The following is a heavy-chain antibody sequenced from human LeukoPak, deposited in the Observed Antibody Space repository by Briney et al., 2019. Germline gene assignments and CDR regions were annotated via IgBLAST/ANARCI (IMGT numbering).Heavy chain of an antibody. Sequence: SETLSLTCAVYGGSFSGYYWSWTRQPPGKGLEWIGEINHSGSTNYNPSLKSRVTISVDTSKNQFSLKLSSVTAADTAVYYCARGSAAGRGNDFDYWGQGTLVTVSS. J-gene: IGHJ4*02. CDR1: GGSFSGYY. V-gene: IGHV4-34*01. CDR2: INHSGST. D-gene: IGHD6-13*01. CDR3: ARGSAAGRGNDFDY.